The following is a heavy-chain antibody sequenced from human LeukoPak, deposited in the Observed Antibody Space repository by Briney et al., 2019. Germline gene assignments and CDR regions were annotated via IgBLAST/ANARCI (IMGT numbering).Heavy chain of an antibody. CDR1: GGSISSGSYY. CDR2: IYTSGST. Sequence: SETLSLTCTVSGGSISSGSYYWSWIRQPAGKGLEWIGRIYTSGSTNYNPSHKSRVTISVDTSKNQFSLKLSSVTAADTAVYYCAREVVGYCSGGSCYSDWGNTLFDYWGQGTLVTVSS. V-gene: IGHV4-61*02. J-gene: IGHJ4*02. D-gene: IGHD2-15*01. CDR3: AREVVGYCSGGSCYSDWGNTLFDY.